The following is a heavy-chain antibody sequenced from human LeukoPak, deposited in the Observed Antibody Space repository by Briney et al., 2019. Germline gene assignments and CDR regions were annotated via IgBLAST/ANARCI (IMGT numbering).Heavy chain of an antibody. D-gene: IGHD4-17*01. Sequence: GESLRLSCAASGFTFSSYAMSWVRQAPGKGLEWVSAISGSGGSTYYADSVKGRFTISRDNSKNTLYLQMNSLRAEDTAVYYCAKDLHSYGDYVVDYWGQGTLVTVSS. J-gene: IGHJ4*02. CDR3: AKDLHSYGDYVVDY. CDR2: ISGSGGST. V-gene: IGHV3-23*01. CDR1: GFTFSSYA.